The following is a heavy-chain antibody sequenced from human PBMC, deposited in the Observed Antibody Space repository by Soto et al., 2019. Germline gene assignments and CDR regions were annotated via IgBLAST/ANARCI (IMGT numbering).Heavy chain of an antibody. J-gene: IGHJ3*02. CDR2: IYYSGST. CDR1: GGSISSYY. V-gene: IGHV4-59*01. Sequence: SETLSLTCTVSGGSISSYYWSWIRQPPGKGLEWIGYIYYSGSTNYNPSLKSRVTISVDTSKNQFSLKLSSVTAADTAVYYCARAFDHYDILTGYFLDAFDIWGQGTMVTVS. D-gene: IGHD3-9*01. CDR3: ARAFDHYDILTGYFLDAFDI.